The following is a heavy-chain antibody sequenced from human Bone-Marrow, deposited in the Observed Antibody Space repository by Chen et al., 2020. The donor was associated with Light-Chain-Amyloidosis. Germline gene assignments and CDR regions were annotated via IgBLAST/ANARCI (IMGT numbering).Heavy chain of an antibody. CDR1: GFSFSDHY. D-gene: IGHD4-17*01. Sequence: EVQLVESGGGLFQLGGSWRLSCAASGFSFSDHYMDWVRQAPEKGPEWVARIRNKARGYTTEYAASVRGRSTISRDDSKNSLYLQMNSLKTEDTAVYYCVRGDYGNFEFGMDVWGQGTTVTVSS. V-gene: IGHV3-72*01. CDR3: VRGDYGNFEFGMDV. CDR2: IRNKARGYTT. J-gene: IGHJ6*02.